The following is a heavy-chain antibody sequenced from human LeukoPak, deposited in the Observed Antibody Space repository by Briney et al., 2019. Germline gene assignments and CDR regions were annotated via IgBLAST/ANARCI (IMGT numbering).Heavy chain of an antibody. V-gene: IGHV4-61*02. Sequence: SQTLSLTCTVSGGSISSASYYWSWIRQPAGKGLEWIGRIYTSGSTNYNPSLKSRVTISVDTSKNQFSLKLSSVTAADTAVYYCAMRERLAAAFDYWGQGTQVTVSS. CDR3: AMRERLAAAFDY. CDR1: GGSISSASYY. CDR2: IYTSGST. J-gene: IGHJ4*02. D-gene: IGHD6-13*01.